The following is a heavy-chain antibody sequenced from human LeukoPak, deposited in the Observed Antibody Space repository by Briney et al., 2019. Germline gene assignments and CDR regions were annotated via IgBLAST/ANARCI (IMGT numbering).Heavy chain of an antibody. D-gene: IGHD1-26*01. CDR3: ARGTYSGTYLVY. J-gene: IGHJ4*02. CDR1: GFTVSSNY. CDR2: IYSGGST. Sequence: GGSLRLSCAASGFTVSSNYMNWVRQAPGKGLEWVSVIYSGGSTYYADSVKGRFTISRDNSKNALYLQMNSLRAEDTAVYYCARGTYSGTYLVYWGQGTLVTVSS. V-gene: IGHV3-53*01.